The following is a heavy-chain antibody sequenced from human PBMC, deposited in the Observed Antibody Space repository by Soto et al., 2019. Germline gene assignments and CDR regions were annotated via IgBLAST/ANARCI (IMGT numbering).Heavy chain of an antibody. CDR3: ARLSSTYYYDSSGYRSIDY. CDR1: GNTVPNYA. CDR2: INPSGGNT. Sequence: ASVKVSCKASGNTVPNYAIHWVSQAPGQRLEWMGLINPSGGNTSYSEKFQGRVTLTRDTSTSTVYMELSSLRSEDTAVYYCARLSSTYYYDSSGYRSIDYWGQGTLVTVSS. J-gene: IGHJ4*02. V-gene: IGHV1-46*01. D-gene: IGHD3-22*01.